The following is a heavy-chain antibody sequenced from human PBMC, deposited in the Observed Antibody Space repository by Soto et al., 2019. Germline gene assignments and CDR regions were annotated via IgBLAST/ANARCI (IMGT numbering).Heavy chain of an antibody. CDR3: ARGAQWPGLKLGF. CDR1: GGSITSHY. J-gene: IGHJ4*02. CDR2: IYYTGAT. D-gene: IGHD6-19*01. V-gene: IGHV4-59*11. Sequence: QVQLQESGPGLRKPSETLSLTCNVSGGSITSHYWTWIRQPPGKGPEWIGHIYYTGATNYNPSLXXRXXISIGTSKKYSSLTLPSVTAADPAVYFCARGAQWPGLKLGFSGKGALVTVSS.